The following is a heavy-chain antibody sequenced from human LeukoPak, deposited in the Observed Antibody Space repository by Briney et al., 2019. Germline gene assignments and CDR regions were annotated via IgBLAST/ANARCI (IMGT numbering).Heavy chain of an antibody. CDR1: GFTFSDYE. D-gene: IGHD6-19*01. CDR2: ISISGTTI. CDR3: ARAIATRAVAGTNDYYYYMDV. V-gene: IGHV3-48*03. Sequence: PGGSLRLSCAASGFTFSDYEMNWVRQAPGKGLEWLSHISISGTTIHYADSVKGRFTVSRDNAKNSVYLQMTSLRAEDTAVYYCARAIATRAVAGTNDYYYYMDVWGKGTTVTISS. J-gene: IGHJ6*03.